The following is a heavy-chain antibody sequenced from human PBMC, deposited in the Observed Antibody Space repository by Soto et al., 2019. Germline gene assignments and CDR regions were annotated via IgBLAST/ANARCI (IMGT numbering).Heavy chain of an antibody. CDR3: ARVRGYSYGYDYYYYGMDV. CDR1: GYTFTDYY. Sequence: ASVKVSCKASGYTFTDYYMHWVRQAPGQGLEWMGWINPNSGGTNYAQKFQGRVTMTRDTSISTAYMELSRLRSDDTAVYYCARVRGYSYGYDYYYYGMDVWGQGTTVTVSS. J-gene: IGHJ6*02. V-gene: IGHV1-2*02. CDR2: INPNSGGT. D-gene: IGHD5-18*01.